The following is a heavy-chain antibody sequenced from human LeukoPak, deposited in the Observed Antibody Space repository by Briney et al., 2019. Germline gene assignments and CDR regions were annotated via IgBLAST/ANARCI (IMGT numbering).Heavy chain of an antibody. Sequence: SVKVSXKASGGTFSSYAISWVRQAPGQGVEWMGRIIPIFRTADFAQKFEGRVTITTDEYTSKAYMELSSLRYEDTAVYCCARDQEGYYDSSGYLRYFDLWGRGTLVTVSS. D-gene: IGHD3-22*01. V-gene: IGHV1-69*05. CDR1: GGTFSSYA. CDR2: IIPIFRTA. J-gene: IGHJ2*01. CDR3: ARDQEGYYDSSGYLRYFDL.